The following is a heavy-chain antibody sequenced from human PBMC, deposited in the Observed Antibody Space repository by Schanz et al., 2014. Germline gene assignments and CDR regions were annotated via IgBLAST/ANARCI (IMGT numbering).Heavy chain of an antibody. V-gene: IGHV3-74*01. CDR1: GFSFSGYT. D-gene: IGHD5-12*01. J-gene: IGHJ3*01. Sequence: VQLVESGGGVAQPGGSLRLSCAASGFSFSGYTMNWVRQAPGKGLLWVSRVSRDGSETTYVDSVRGRFTISRDTAKNTVFLQMNNLRAEDTAVYFCARDGGRDGYNLAFDVWGQGTLVTVSS. CDR3: ARDGGRDGYNLAFDV. CDR2: VSRDGSET.